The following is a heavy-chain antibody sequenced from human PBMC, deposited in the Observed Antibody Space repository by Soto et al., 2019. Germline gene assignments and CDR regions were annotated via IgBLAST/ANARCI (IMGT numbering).Heavy chain of an antibody. CDR3: AGAPRYWSFAL. D-gene: IGHD1-20*01. J-gene: IGHJ2*01. CDR2: FSYSGSL. V-gene: IGHV4-61*03. Sequence: SETLSLTCTDSVDTVNNGDYFLSWIRQSPGKGLEWIGEFSYSGSLNYNPSLKRRVAVSLDTSTDHFSLTMTSVTAADTGVYFCAGAPRYWSFALWGRGTPVTVSS. CDR1: VDTVNNGDYF.